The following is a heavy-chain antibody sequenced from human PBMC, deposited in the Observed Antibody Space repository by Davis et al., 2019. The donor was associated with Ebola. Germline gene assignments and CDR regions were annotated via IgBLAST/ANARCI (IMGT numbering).Heavy chain of an antibody. V-gene: IGHV3-7*03. D-gene: IGHD2/OR15-2a*01. Sequence: GESLKISCAASGFTFSSYGMSWVRQAPGKGLEWVANIKQDGSEKYYVDSVKGRFTISRDNAKDSLYLQMNSLRAEDTAVYYCARPIRDSGIRLLAYWGQGTLVTVSS. CDR2: IKQDGSEK. J-gene: IGHJ4*02. CDR1: GFTFSSYG. CDR3: ARPIRDSGIRLLAY.